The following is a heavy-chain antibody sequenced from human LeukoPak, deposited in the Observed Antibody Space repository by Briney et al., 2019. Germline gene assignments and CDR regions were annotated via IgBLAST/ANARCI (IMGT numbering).Heavy chain of an antibody. D-gene: IGHD2/OR15-2a*01. V-gene: IGHV1-24*01. CDR1: GFTFSSYW. J-gene: IGHJ4*02. Sequence: GGSLRLSCAASGFTFSSYWMSWVRQPPGKGLEWVGSFNPEDGETYSAQTFQGRLILTEDTSTDTAYMELRTLRSEDTAVFYCAASFLRFSPDFDYWGQGTLVTVSS. CDR2: FNPEDGET. CDR3: AASFLRFSPDFDY.